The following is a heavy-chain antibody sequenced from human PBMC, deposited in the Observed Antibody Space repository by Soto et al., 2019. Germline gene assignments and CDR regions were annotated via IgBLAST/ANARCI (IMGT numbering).Heavy chain of an antibody. D-gene: IGHD3-10*01. CDR3: ARDYGSALDY. J-gene: IGHJ4*02. Sequence: QVQLVESGGGVVQPGRSLRLSCVATGFTFSSYAMNWVRQAPGKGLEWVAGISHDGSSQYYTDSVKGRFTISRDNSKNTLYVQMNSLRREDTAVYYCARDYGSALDYWGRGTLVTVSS. CDR1: GFTFSSYA. CDR2: ISHDGSSQ. V-gene: IGHV3-30-3*01.